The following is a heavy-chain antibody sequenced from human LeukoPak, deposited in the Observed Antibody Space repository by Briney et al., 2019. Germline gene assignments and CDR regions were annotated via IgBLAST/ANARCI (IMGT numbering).Heavy chain of an antibody. Sequence: PGGSLRLSCAASGFTFSSYDMHWVRQATGKGLEWVSAIGTAGDTYYPGSVKGRFTISRENAKNSLYLQMNSLRAGDTAVYYCARAYDSSGYYAYYYGMDVWGQGPTVTVSS. D-gene: IGHD3-22*01. J-gene: IGHJ6*02. CDR1: GFTFSSYD. V-gene: IGHV3-13*01. CDR2: IGTAGDT. CDR3: ARAYDSSGYYAYYYGMDV.